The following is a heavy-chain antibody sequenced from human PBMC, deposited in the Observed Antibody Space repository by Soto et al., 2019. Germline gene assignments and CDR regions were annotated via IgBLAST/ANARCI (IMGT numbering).Heavy chain of an antibody. V-gene: IGHV4-59*01. CDR1: GGSISSYY. CDR2: IYYSGST. D-gene: IGHD3-3*01. J-gene: IGHJ5*02. Sequence: SETLSLTCTVSGGSISSYYLSWIRQPPGKGLERIGYIYYSGSTNYNPSLKSRVTISVDTSKNQFSLKLSSVTAADTAVYYCARVTSFWFDPWGQGTLVTVSS. CDR3: ARVTSFWFDP.